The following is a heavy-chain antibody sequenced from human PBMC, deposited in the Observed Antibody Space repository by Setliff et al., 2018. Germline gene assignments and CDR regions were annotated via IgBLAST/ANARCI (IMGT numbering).Heavy chain of an antibody. D-gene: IGHD5-18*01. J-gene: IGHJ6*02. CDR3: ISLWLGYYGLDV. CDR2: IKRESDGGTT. CDR1: GFTFSNAW. V-gene: IGHV3-15*01. Sequence: GGSLRLSCAASGFTFSNAWMSWVRQAPGKGLEWVGRIKRESDGGTTDYAAPVEGRFTISRDDSKNTLYLQMNSLKTEDTAVYYCISLWLGYYGLDVWGQGTTVTVSS.